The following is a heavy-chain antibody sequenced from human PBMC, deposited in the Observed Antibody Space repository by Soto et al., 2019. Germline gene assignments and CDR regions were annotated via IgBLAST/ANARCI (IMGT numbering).Heavy chain of an antibody. D-gene: IGHD5-18*01. CDR2: IYPGDSDT. CDR3: ARRGSRQLWLHYYGMDV. Sequence: SLKISCKGSGYSFTSYWIGWVRQMPGKGLEWMGIIYPGDSDTRYSPSFQGQVTISADKSISTAYLQWSSLKASDTAMYYCARRGSRQLWLHYYGMDVWGQGTTVTVSS. J-gene: IGHJ6*02. V-gene: IGHV5-51*01. CDR1: GYSFTSYW.